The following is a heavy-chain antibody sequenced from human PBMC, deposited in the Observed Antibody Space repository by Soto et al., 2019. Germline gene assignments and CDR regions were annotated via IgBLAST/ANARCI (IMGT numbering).Heavy chain of an antibody. CDR3: AREVVVAATINWFDP. CDR1: GYTFTSYG. CDR2: ISAYNGNT. J-gene: IGHJ5*02. Sequence: KGAWASVKVSCKASGYTFTSYGISWVRQAPGQGLEWMGWISAYNGNTNYAQKLQGRVTMTTDTSTSTAYMELRSLRSDDTAVYYCAREVVVAATINWFDPWGQGTLVTVSS. D-gene: IGHD2-15*01. V-gene: IGHV1-18*01.